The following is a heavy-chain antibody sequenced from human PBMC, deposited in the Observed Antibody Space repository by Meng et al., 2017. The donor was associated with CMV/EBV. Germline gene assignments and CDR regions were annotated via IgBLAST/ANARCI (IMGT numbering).Heavy chain of an antibody. CDR2: INSDGSST. CDR3: ARYGEGGWFDP. D-gene: IGHD3-10*01. Sequence: GESLKISCAASGFTFRSYWMHWVRQAPGKGLVWVSRINSDGSSTSYADSVKGRFTISRDNAKNTLYLQMNSLRAEDTAVYYCARYGEGGWFDPWGQGTLVTVSS. J-gene: IGHJ5*02. V-gene: IGHV3-74*01. CDR1: GFTFRSYW.